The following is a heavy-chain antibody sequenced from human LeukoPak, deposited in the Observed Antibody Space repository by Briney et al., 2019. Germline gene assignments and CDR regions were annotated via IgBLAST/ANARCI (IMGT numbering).Heavy chain of an antibody. J-gene: IGHJ4*02. CDR1: GYTFTSYY. Sequence: ASVKVSCKASGYTFTSYYMHWVRQAPGQGLEWMGIINPSGGSTNYAQKFQDRVTITRDMSISTAYMELRSLRSEDTAVYYCAADTLQVGSWGQGTLVTVSS. CDR2: INPSGGST. D-gene: IGHD4-11*01. CDR3: AADTLQVGS. V-gene: IGHV1-46*01.